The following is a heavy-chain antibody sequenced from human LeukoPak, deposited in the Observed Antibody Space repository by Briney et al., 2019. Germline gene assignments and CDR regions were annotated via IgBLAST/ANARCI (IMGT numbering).Heavy chain of an antibody. J-gene: IGHJ4*02. CDR1: GYTFTTYD. Sequence: GASVKVSCKASGYTFTTYDINWVRQATGQGLEWMGWMNPHSGNTGYAQKLQGRVAMTRDTSINTAYMELSSLTSDDTAVYYCTRAPIPGNFWGQGTLVTVSS. CDR2: MNPHSGNT. CDR3: TRAPIPGNF. V-gene: IGHV1-8*01. D-gene: IGHD3-10*01.